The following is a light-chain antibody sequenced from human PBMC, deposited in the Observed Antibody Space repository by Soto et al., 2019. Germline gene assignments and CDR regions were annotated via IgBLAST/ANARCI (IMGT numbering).Light chain of an antibody. CDR2: GAS. Sequence: VMAQSRGTLSVSPGERVALSCRASQSVSDNLAWYQQKPGQAPRLLIYGASSRATGIPDRFGGSGSGTDFTLTISRLEPEDFAVYYCQQYGSSPPFTFGQGTKVDI. J-gene: IGKJ1*01. CDR1: QSVSDN. V-gene: IGKV3-20*01. CDR3: QQYGSSPPFT.